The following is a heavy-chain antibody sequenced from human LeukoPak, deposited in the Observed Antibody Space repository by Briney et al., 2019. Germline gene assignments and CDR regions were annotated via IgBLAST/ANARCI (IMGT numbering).Heavy chain of an antibody. CDR1: GFTFSSYA. CDR3: ARDAHYDILTGYYPPEVDGMDV. CDR2: ISYDGSNK. Sequence: GRSLRLSCAASGFTFSSYAMHWVRQAPGKGLEWVAVISYDGSNKYYADSVKGRFTISRDNAKNSLYLQMNSLRAEDTAVYYCARDAHYDILTGYYPPEVDGMDVWGQGTTVTVSS. J-gene: IGHJ6*02. V-gene: IGHV3-30*04. D-gene: IGHD3-9*01.